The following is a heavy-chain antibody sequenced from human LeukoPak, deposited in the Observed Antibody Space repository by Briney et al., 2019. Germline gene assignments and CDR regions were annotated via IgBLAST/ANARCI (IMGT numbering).Heavy chain of an antibody. CDR2: ISSSSSTI. Sequence: PGGSLRLSCAASGFTFSSHSMNWVRQAPGKGLEWVSYISSSSSTIYYADSVKGRFTISRDNSKDTLYLQMNGLRAEDTAVYFCAKQSAGSAAWYSLHYDFWGQGTLVTVSS. CDR1: GFTFSSHS. V-gene: IGHV3-48*01. D-gene: IGHD6-13*01. CDR3: AKQSAGSAAWYSLHYDF. J-gene: IGHJ4*02.